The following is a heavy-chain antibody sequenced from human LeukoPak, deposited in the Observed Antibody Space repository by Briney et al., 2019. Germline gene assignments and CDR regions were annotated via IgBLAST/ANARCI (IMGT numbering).Heavy chain of an antibody. J-gene: IGHJ4*02. V-gene: IGHV3-23*01. CDR3: ATYRQVLLPFES. Sequence: GGSLRLSCAASGFTFSSSAMSWVRQAPGKGLEWLSTISGGGGSTYYADSVKGRFTISRDNSKNTLYLHMKSLRAEDTAIYYCATYRQVLLPFESWGQGTLVTVSS. CDR1: GFTFSSSA. D-gene: IGHD2/OR15-2a*01. CDR2: ISGGGGST.